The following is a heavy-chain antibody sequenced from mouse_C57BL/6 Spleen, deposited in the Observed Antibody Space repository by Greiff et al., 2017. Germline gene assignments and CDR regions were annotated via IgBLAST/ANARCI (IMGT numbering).Heavy chain of an antibody. Sequence: VQLQESGAELVMPGASVKLSCKASGYTFTSYWMHWVKQRPGQGLEWIGEIDPSDSYTNYNQKFKGKSTLTVDKSSSTAYMQLSSLTSEDSAVYYCGLTGKRYYARDYWGQGTSVTVSS. V-gene: IGHV1-69*01. CDR3: GLTGKRYYARDY. J-gene: IGHJ4*01. CDR2: IDPSDSYT. CDR1: GYTFTSYW. D-gene: IGHD4-1*01.